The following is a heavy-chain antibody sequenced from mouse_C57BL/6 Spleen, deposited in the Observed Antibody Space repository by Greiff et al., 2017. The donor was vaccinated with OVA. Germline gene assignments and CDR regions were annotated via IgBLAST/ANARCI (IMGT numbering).Heavy chain of an antibody. Sequence: VQLQQPGAELVMPGASVKLSCTASGYTFTSYWMHWVKQRPGQGLEWIGEIDPSDSYTNYNQKFKGKSTLTVDKSSSTAYMQLSSLTSEDSAVYYCARTYSNYEDYFDYWGQGTTLTVSS. CDR1: GYTFTSYW. CDR3: ARTYSNYEDYFDY. J-gene: IGHJ2*01. D-gene: IGHD2-5*01. V-gene: IGHV1-69*01. CDR2: IDPSDSYT.